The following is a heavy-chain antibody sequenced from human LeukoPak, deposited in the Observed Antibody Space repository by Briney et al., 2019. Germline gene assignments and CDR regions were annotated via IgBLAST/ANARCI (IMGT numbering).Heavy chain of an antibody. J-gene: IGHJ6*02. D-gene: IGHD2-2*01. CDR1: GFTFSSYG. CDR2: IWYDGSNK. Sequence: GGSLRLSCAASGFTFSSYGMHWVRQAPGKGLEWVAVIWYDGSNKYYADSVKGRFTISRDNSKNTLFLQMNSLRAEDTAVYFCARGGHCSTTSCSNYDGMDVWGQGTTLTVSS. V-gene: IGHV3-33*01. CDR3: ARGGHCSTTSCSNYDGMDV.